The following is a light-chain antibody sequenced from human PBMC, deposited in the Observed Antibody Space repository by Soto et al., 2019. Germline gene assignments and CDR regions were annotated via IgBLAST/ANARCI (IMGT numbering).Light chain of an antibody. Sequence: AIQLTQSPSSLSASVGDRVTITCRASQGLNSNLAWYQQKPGKAPKLLMYAAFTLQKGVPSRFSGNGSGTDFTLTISRLQPEDFATYYCQQSSNYFTFGPGTKVDI. J-gene: IGKJ3*01. V-gene: IGKV1D-13*01. CDR1: QGLNSN. CDR2: AAF. CDR3: QQSSNYFT.